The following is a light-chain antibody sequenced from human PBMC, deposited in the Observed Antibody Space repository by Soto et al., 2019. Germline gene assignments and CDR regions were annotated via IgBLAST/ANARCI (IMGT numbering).Light chain of an antibody. J-gene: IGLJ2*01. CDR2: DNN. CDR3: GTWDSSLSAGGV. Sequence: QSVLTQPPSMSAAPGQTVTISCSGSSSNIGNNYVSWYQQLPGTAPKLLIYDNNKRPSGIPDRFSGSKSGTSATLGITGLQTGDEADYYCGTWDSSLSAGGVFGGGTKVTVL. CDR1: SSNIGNNY. V-gene: IGLV1-51*01.